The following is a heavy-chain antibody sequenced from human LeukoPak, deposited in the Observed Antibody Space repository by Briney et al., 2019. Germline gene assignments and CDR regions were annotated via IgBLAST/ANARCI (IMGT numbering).Heavy chain of an antibody. Sequence: KPGGSLRHSCAASGFTFSDYYMSWIRQPAGKGLESIGRFYTSGSTNSNPSLKSRVSMPVYTSNNQFSLKLSSVTAADTAVYYCARDGGCDHYYYYYYMDVWGKGTTVTVSS. J-gene: IGHJ6*03. V-gene: IGHV4-4*07. CDR2: FYTSGST. D-gene: IGHD5-12*01. CDR1: GFTFSDYY. CDR3: ARDGGCDHYYYYYYMDV.